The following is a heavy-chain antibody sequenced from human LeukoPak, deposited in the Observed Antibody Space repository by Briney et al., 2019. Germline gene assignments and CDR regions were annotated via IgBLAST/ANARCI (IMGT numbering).Heavy chain of an antibody. D-gene: IGHD6-19*01. CDR3: ARDQDGWRDAYFDY. Sequence: PGGSLRLSCAASGFTFSSYWMSWVRQAPGKGLEWVANIKQDGSETYYVDSVKGRFTISRDNAKNSLYLQMNSLRAEDTAVYYCARDQDGWRDAYFDYWGQGTLVTVSS. V-gene: IGHV3-7*01. CDR2: IKQDGSET. J-gene: IGHJ4*02. CDR1: GFTFSSYW.